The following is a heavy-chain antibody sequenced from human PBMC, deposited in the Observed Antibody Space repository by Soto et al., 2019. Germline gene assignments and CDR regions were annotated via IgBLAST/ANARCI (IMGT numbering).Heavy chain of an antibody. Sequence: EVQVVESGGGLVQPGGSLRVSCVVSGVTFSNYWMTWVRQAPGKGPEWVANIKQDGSDKNYVDSVKGRFTISRDNAKNSLSLQMNSLRVEDTAIYYCAGGRGWTADHWGQGTLVTVSS. J-gene: IGHJ4*02. CDR3: AGGRGWTADH. D-gene: IGHD5-12*01. CDR1: GVTFSNYW. CDR2: IKQDGSDK. V-gene: IGHV3-7*04.